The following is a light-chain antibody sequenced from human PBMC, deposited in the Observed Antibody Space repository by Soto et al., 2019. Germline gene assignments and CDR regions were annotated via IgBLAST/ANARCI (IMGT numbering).Light chain of an antibody. J-gene: IGKJ2*01. V-gene: IGKV3-11*01. Sequence: EIVLTQSPATLSLCPGERASLSCRASQIVSSYLAWYQQKPGQAPRLLIYDASNRATGIPARFSGSGSGTDFTLTISSLEPEDFAVYYCQQRSNWPPYTFGQGTKLEIK. CDR1: QIVSSY. CDR2: DAS. CDR3: QQRSNWPPYT.